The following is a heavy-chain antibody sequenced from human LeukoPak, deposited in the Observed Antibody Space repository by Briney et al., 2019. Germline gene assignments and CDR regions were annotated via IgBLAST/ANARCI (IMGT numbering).Heavy chain of an antibody. J-gene: IGHJ6*02. CDR3: ARGSQTTSCPPGV. CDR1: GGSISSGGYY. CDR2: IYYSGST. D-gene: IGHD2-2*01. V-gene: IGHV4-31*03. Sequence: SETLPLTCTVSGGSISSGGYYWSWIRQHPGKGLEWIGYIYYSGSTYYNPSLKSRVTISVDTSKNQFSLKLSSVTAADTAVYYCARGSQTTSCPPGVWGQGTTVTVSS.